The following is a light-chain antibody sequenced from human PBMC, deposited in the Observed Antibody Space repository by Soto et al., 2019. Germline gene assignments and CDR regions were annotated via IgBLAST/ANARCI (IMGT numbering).Light chain of an antibody. J-gene: IGKJ2*01. CDR3: QQYNNWPPANP. Sequence: EIVMTQSPATLSVSPGERATLSCRASQSVSSNLAWYQQKPGQAPRLLLYGASTRATGFPARFSVSGSGTEFTLPISSLQSEDFAVYYCQQYNNWPPANPFGQGTKLEIK. CDR1: QSVSSN. CDR2: GAS. V-gene: IGKV3-15*01.